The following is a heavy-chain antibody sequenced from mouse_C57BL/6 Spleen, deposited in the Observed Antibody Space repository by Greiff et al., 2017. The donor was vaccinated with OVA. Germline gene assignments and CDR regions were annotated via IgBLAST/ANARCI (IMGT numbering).Heavy chain of an antibody. Sequence: EVNVVESGGGLVQSGRSLRLSCATSGFTFSDFYMEWVRQAPGKGLEWIAASRNKANDYTTEYSASVKGRFIVSRDTSQSILYLQMNALRAEDTAIYYCARGPYYGSSFSYWYFDVWGTGTTVTVSS. J-gene: IGHJ1*03. D-gene: IGHD1-1*01. CDR1: GFTFSDFY. V-gene: IGHV7-1*01. CDR3: ARGPYYGSSFSYWYFDV. CDR2: SRNKANDYTT.